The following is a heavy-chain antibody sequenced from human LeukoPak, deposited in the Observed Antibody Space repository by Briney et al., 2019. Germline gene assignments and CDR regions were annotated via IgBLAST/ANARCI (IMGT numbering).Heavy chain of an antibody. D-gene: IGHD4-17*01. CDR2: IWYDGSNK. V-gene: IGHV3-33*01. CDR3: AGGSTSYATVTRLDY. Sequence: GGSLRLSCAASGFTSSSYGMHWVRQAPGKGLEWVAVIWYDGSNKYYADSVEGRFTISRDNSKNTLYLQMNSLRAEDTAVYYCAGGSTSYATVTRLDYWGQGTLVTVSS. CDR1: GFTSSSYG. J-gene: IGHJ4*02.